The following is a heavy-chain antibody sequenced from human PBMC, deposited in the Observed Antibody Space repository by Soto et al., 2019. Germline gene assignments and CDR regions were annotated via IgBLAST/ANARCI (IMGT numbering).Heavy chain of an antibody. CDR1: VFTFISYG. CDR3: ARVAPSIAVAGTLDY. J-gene: IGHJ4*02. Sequence: GWSLRLSCASSVFTFISYGMQWVRQAPGKGLEWVAVIWYDGSNKYYADSVKGRFTISRDNSKNTLYLQVNSLRAEDTAVYYCARVAPSIAVAGTLDYWGQGTLVTVSS. V-gene: IGHV3-33*01. CDR2: IWYDGSNK. D-gene: IGHD6-19*01.